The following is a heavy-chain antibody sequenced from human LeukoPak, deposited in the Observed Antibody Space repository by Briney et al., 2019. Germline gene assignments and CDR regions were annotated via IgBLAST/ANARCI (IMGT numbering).Heavy chain of an antibody. CDR1: GYTFIDYY. J-gene: IGHJ4*02. CDR3: ATVGWVRGVIIYFDY. D-gene: IGHD3-10*01. CDR2: FDPEDGET. V-gene: IGHV1-24*01. Sequence: ASVKVSCKASGYTFIDYYIHWVRQAPGQGLEWMGGFDPEDGETIYAQKFQGRVTMTEDTSTDTAYMELSSLRSEDTAVYYCATVGWVRGVIIYFDYWGLGTLVTVSS.